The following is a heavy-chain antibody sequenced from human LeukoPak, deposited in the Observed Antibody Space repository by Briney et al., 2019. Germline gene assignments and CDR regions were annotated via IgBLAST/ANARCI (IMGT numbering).Heavy chain of an antibody. CDR3: ARTPTRIAARPFDY. Sequence: ASVKVSCKASGYTFTGYYIHWVRQAPGQGLEWMGWINPNSGSTNYAQYFQDRVTMTRDTSISTAYVELRRLRSDDTAVYYCARTPTRIAARPFDYWGQGTLVTVSS. CDR2: INPNSGST. J-gene: IGHJ4*02. D-gene: IGHD6-6*01. V-gene: IGHV1-2*02. CDR1: GYTFTGYY.